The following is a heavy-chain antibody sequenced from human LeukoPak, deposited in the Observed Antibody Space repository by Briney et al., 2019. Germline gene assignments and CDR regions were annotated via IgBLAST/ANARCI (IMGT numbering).Heavy chain of an antibody. CDR2: IYPGDSDT. CDR1: GYSFTSYW. CDR3: AGHASSGWYAVRYFDY. J-gene: IGHJ4*02. Sequence: GESLKISCKGSGYSFTSYWIGWVRQMPGKGLGWMGIIYPGDSDTRYSPSFQGQVTISADKSISTAYLQWSSLKASDTAMYYCAGHASSGWYAVRYFDYWGQGTLVTVSS. V-gene: IGHV5-51*01. D-gene: IGHD6-19*01.